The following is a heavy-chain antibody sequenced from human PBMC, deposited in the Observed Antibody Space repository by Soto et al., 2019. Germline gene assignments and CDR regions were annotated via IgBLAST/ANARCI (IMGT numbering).Heavy chain of an antibody. V-gene: IGHV3-33*01. J-gene: IGHJ4*02. Sequence: PGGSLRLSCAASGFTFSSYGMHWVRQAPGEGLEWVAVIWYDGSNKYYADSVKGRFTISRDNSKNTLYLQMNSLRAEDTAVYYCARDGRLRRYYFDYWGQGTLVTVSS. CDR1: GFTFSSYG. CDR2: IWYDGSNK. D-gene: IGHD5-12*01. CDR3: ARDGRLRRYYFDY.